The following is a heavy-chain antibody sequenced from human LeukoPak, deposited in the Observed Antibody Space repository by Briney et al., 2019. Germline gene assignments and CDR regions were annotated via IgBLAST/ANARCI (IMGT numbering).Heavy chain of an antibody. V-gene: IGHV1-69*06. D-gene: IGHD3-3*01. CDR2: IIPIFGTA. CDR3: ARHSHYDFWSGSFDY. CDR1: GGTFSSYA. J-gene: IGHJ4*02. Sequence: ASVKVSCKASGGTFSSYAISWVRQAPGQGLEWMGGIIPIFGTANYAQKFQGRVTITADKSTSTAYMELSSLRSEDTAVYYCARHSHYDFWSGSFDYWGQGALVTVSS.